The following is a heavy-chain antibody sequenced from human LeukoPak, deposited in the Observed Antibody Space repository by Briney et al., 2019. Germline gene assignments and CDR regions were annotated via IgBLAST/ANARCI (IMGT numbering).Heavy chain of an antibody. Sequence: GGSLRLSCAASGFTFSSYWMSWVRQAPGKGQEWVANIKQDGSEKYYVDSVKGRFTISRDNAKNSLYLQMNSLRAEDTAVYYCARDGYSSSSGNYFDYWGQGTLVTVSS. D-gene: IGHD6-6*01. CDR3: ARDGYSSSSGNYFDY. CDR2: IKQDGSEK. CDR1: GFTFSSYW. V-gene: IGHV3-7*01. J-gene: IGHJ4*02.